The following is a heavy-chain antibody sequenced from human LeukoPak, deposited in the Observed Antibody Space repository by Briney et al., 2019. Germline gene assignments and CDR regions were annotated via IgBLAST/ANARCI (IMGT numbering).Heavy chain of an antibody. D-gene: IGHD3-10*01. CDR2: VTWNSGTL. CDR1: GFTFDDYA. Sequence: PGRSLRLSCAASGFTFDDYAMHWVRQAPGKGLEWVSGVTWNSGTLSYTDSVKGRFTISRDNAKNPLYLQMNSLRAEDSALYYCAKAHYRSYHYGMDVWGQGTAVTVS. J-gene: IGHJ6*02. CDR3: AKAHYRSYHYGMDV. V-gene: IGHV3-9*01.